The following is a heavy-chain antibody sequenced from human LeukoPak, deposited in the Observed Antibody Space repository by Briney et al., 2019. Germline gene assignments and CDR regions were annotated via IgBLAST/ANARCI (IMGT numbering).Heavy chain of an antibody. CDR2: INPSGGST. D-gene: IGHD5-24*01. Sequence: ASVKVSCKASGYTFTSYYMHWVRQAPGQGLEWMGIINPSGGSTSYAQKFQGRVTMTRDMSTSTVYMELSSLRSEDTAVYYCARGRRDGYNLYYYYYYMDVWGKGTTVTVSS. V-gene: IGHV1-46*01. CDR1: GYTFTSYY. CDR3: ARGRRDGYNLYYYYYYMDV. J-gene: IGHJ6*03.